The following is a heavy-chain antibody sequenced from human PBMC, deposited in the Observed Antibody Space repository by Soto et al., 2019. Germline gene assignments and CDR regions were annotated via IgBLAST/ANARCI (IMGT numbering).Heavy chain of an antibody. D-gene: IGHD6-13*01. Sequence: QLMQSGAEVRKPGASVKVSCKTSGYTFTRHGISWVRQAPGQGLEWMGWISPYTGDTKYAQKFQGRVTITADESTSTAYMELSSLRSEDTAVYYCARGGPSSSWYDPRLGYWGQGTLVTVSS. V-gene: IGHV1-18*01. CDR2: ISPYTGDT. J-gene: IGHJ4*02. CDR3: ARGGPSSSWYDPRLGY. CDR1: GYTFTRHG.